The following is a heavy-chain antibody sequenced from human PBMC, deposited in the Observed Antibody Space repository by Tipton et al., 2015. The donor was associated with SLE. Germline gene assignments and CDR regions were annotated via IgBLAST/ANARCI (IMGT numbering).Heavy chain of an antibody. D-gene: IGHD3-22*01. CDR1: GYSISSGYY. CDR3: ASAVVVNNDWYFDL. Sequence: TLSLTCAVSGYSISSGYYWGWIRQPPGKGLEWIGSIYHSGSTYYNPSLKSRVTISVDTSKNLFSLKRSSVTAADTAVYYWASAVVVNNDWYFDLWGRGTLVTVSS. V-gene: IGHV4-38-2*01. CDR2: IYHSGST. J-gene: IGHJ2*01.